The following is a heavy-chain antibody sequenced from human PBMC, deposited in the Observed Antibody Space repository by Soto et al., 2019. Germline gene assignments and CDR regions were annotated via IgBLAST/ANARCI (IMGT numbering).Heavy chain of an antibody. D-gene: IGHD2-21*01. CDR1: GFTFSSYA. CDR3: ARDRTAYCYCGGPFEP. V-gene: IGHV3-30-3*01. J-gene: IGHJ5*02. CDR2: ISYDGSNK. Sequence: QVQLVESGGGVVQPGRSLRLSCAASGFTFSSYAMHWVRQAPGKGLEWVAVISYDGSNKYYAVSVKGRFTISRDNSKKTRYLHMTSLRAEVTTVYYCARDRTAYCYCGGPFEPWGQGPLVTVSS.